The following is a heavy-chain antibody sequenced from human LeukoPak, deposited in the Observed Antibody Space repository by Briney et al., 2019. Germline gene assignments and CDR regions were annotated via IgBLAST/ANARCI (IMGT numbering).Heavy chain of an antibody. D-gene: IGHD5-18*01. Sequence: PGGFLRLSCTASGFTLGDYAMRWVRQAPGKGLEWVGFIRSKAYGGTTEYAASVKGRFTISRDDSKSIAYLQMNRLKTEDTAVYYCTRDGDTAMVDGLDYWGQGTLVTVSS. V-gene: IGHV3-49*04. J-gene: IGHJ4*02. CDR1: GFTLGDYA. CDR2: IRSKAYGGTT. CDR3: TRDGDTAMVDGLDY.